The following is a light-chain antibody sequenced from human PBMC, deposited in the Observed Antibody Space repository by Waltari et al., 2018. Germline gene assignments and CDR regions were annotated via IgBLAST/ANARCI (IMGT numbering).Light chain of an antibody. CDR2: EVN. V-gene: IGLV2-8*01. J-gene: IGLJ1*01. CDR3: SSFADTNPFV. Sequence: QSALTQPPSASGSPGQSVTISCTGTSSDVGRYNYVSWYQQHPGKAPKLIIYEVNKRPSWVPDRFSGSKSCNTASLTVSGLQAEDEADYYCSSFADTNPFVFGTGTKVTVL. CDR1: SSDVGRYNY.